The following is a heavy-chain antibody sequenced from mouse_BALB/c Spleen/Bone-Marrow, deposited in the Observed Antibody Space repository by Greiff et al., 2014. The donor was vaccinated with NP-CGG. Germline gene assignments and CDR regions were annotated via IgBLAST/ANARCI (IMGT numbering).Heavy chain of an antibody. D-gene: IGHD1-1*01. CDR2: IYPGNVNT. Sequence: QVQLQQSGPELVKPGASVRISCEASGYTFTSYYIHWVKQRPGQGLEWIGWIYPGNVNTKYNEKFKGKATLTADKSSSTAYMQLSSLNSEDSAVYFCARDYYGSSSFAYWGQGTLVTVSA. CDR1: GYTFTSYY. J-gene: IGHJ3*01. V-gene: IGHV1S56*01. CDR3: ARDYYGSSSFAY.